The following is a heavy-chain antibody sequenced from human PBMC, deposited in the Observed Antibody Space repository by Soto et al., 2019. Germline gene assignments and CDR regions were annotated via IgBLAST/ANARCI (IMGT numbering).Heavy chain of an antibody. J-gene: IGHJ6*02. CDR3: ARGRPYCTGSRCKGMDV. CDR2: ISTSGSTI. Sequence: EVQLVESGGGLVQPGGSLRLSCATSGFTFIDFEMHWVRQAPGKGLEWLSYISTSGSTIYYGDSVQGRFTISRDNAKNSLSLHMNSLRADDTAIYYCARGRPYCTGSRCKGMDVWGQGTTVTVSS. D-gene: IGHD2-8*02. V-gene: IGHV3-48*03. CDR1: GFTFIDFE.